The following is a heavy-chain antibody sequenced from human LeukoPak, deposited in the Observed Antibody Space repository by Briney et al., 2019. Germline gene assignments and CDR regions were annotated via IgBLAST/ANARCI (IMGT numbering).Heavy chain of an antibody. CDR2: IYTSGST. CDR1: GGSISSGSYY. J-gene: IGHJ6*03. D-gene: IGHD3-16*01. CDR3: ARELGDYYYYYYMDV. V-gene: IGHV4-61*02. Sequence: PSETLSLTCTVSGGSISSGSYYWSWIRQPAGKGLEWIGRIYTSGSTNYNPSLKSRVTISVDTSKNQFSLKLSSVTAADTAVYYCARELGDYYYYYYMDVWGKGTTVTVSS.